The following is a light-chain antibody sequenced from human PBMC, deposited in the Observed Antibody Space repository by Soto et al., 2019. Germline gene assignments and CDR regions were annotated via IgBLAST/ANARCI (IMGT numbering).Light chain of an antibody. V-gene: IGLV2-14*03. Sequence: QSVLTQPASVSGSPGQSITISCTGTSSDVGGYNYVSWYQQHPGKGPKLMIYEVSNRPSGVSNRFSGSTSGNTATLTISGLQAEDEADYYCSSYTSTTTRVFGTGTKVTVL. J-gene: IGLJ1*01. CDR1: SSDVGGYNY. CDR3: SSYTSTTTRV. CDR2: EVS.